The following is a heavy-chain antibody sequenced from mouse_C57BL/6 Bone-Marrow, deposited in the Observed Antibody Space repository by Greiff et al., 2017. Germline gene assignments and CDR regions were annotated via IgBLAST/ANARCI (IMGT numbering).Heavy chain of an antibody. CDR1: GFNINDDY. CDR2: IDPENGDT. D-gene: IGHD1-1*01. CDR3: GISYYHFDY. Sequence: VQLQQSGAELVRPGASVKLSCTASGFNINDDYMHWVKQRPEQGLEWIGWIDPENGDTDYAPKFQGKATLTADTPSNTAYLQLSSLTAEDTAVYYCGISYYHFDYWGQGTTLTVSS. J-gene: IGHJ2*01. V-gene: IGHV14-4*01.